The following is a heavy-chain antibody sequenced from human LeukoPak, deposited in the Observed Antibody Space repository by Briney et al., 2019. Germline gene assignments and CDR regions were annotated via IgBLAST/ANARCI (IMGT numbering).Heavy chain of an antibody. Sequence: PGGSLRLSCAASGFTFSGSAMHGVRQASGKGLEWVGRIRSKANSYATAYAASVKGRFTISRDDSKNTAYLQMNSLKTEDTAVYYCTRRALAARLQYYYYMDVWGKGTTVTVSS. J-gene: IGHJ6*03. CDR3: TRRALAARLQYYYYMDV. D-gene: IGHD6-6*01. V-gene: IGHV3-73*01. CDR2: IRSKANSYAT. CDR1: GFTFSGSA.